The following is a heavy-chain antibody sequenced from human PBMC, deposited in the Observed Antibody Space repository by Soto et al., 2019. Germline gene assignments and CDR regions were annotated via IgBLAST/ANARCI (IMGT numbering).Heavy chain of an antibody. CDR1: GYTFTSYY. D-gene: IGHD2-2*01. CDR2: INPSGGST. Sequence: GASVKVSCKASGYTFTSYYMHWVRQAPGQGLEWMGIINPSGGSTSYAQKFQGRVTMTRDTSTSTVYMELSSLRSEDTAVYYCARDCCSSTRPDGMDVWGQGTTVTVSS. V-gene: IGHV1-46*01. J-gene: IGHJ6*02. CDR3: ARDCCSSTRPDGMDV.